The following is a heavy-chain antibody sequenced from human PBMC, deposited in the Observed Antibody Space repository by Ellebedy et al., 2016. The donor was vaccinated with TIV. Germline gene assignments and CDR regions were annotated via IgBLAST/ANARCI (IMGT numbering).Heavy chain of an antibody. J-gene: IGHJ6*02. CDR1: GFTFSSYS. V-gene: IGHV3-21*01. Sequence: GESLKISXAASGFTFSSYSMNWVRQAPGKGLEWVSSISSSSSYIYYADSVKGRFTISRDNAKNSLYLQMNSLRAEDTAVYYCARVGGDRVEDYYYYGMDVWGQGTTVTVSS. CDR3: ARVGGDRVEDYYYYGMDV. CDR2: ISSSSSYI. D-gene: IGHD3-16*01.